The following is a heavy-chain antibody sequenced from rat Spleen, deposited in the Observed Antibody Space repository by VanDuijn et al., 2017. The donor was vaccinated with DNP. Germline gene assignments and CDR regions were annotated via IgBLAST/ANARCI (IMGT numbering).Heavy chain of an antibody. CDR2: IWPGGST. Sequence: QVQLEESGPGLMQPSETLSLTCTVSGFSLSSNGVGWVRQPPGEGLEWLGTIWPGGSTNYFSAVQSRLRIRKDTSKSQVFLKMNSLQPEDTGTYYCARQHDGYRRDFDYWGQGVMVTVSS. CDR3: ARQHDGYRRDFDY. CDR1: GFSLSSNG. J-gene: IGHJ2*01. V-gene: IGHV2-72*01. D-gene: IGHD1-2*01.